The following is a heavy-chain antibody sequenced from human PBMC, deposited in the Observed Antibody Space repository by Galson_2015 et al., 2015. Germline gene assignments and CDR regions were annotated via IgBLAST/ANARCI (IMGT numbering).Heavy chain of an antibody. D-gene: IGHD6-19*01. V-gene: IGHV3-15*01. CDR1: GFTFSNAW. Sequence: SLRLSCAASGFTFSNAWMSWVRQAPGKGLEWVGRIKSKTDGGTTDYAAPVKGRFTISRDDSKNTLYLQMNSLKTEDTAVYYCTTDPEIAVAARRYFDYWGQGTLVTVSS. CDR2: IKSKTDGGTT. J-gene: IGHJ4*02. CDR3: TTDPEIAVAARRYFDY.